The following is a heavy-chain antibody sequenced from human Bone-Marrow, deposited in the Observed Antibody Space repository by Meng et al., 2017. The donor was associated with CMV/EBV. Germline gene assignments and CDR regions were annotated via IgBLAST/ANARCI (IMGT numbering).Heavy chain of an antibody. D-gene: IGHD2-2*01. CDR3: ARLKYCSSTSCYRPKGYYYYYGMDV. Sequence: GESLKISCAASGFTFSSYAMHWVRQAPGKGLEWVAVISYDGSNKYYADSVKGRFTISRDNSKNTLYLQMNSLRAEDTAVYYCARLKYCSSTSCYRPKGYYYYYGMDVWGQGTTVTVSS. V-gene: IGHV3-30-3*01. J-gene: IGHJ6*02. CDR1: GFTFSSYA. CDR2: ISYDGSNK.